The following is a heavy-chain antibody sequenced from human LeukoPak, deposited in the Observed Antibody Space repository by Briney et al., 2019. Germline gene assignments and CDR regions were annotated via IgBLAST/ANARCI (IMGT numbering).Heavy chain of an antibody. CDR3: ARDLGLSYGFLDAFDI. D-gene: IGHD5-18*01. Sequence: ASVKVSCKASGGTFSSYAISWVRQAPGQGLEWMGGIIPIFGTANYAQKFQGRVTITADESTSTAYMELSSLRSEDTAVYYCARDLGLSYGFLDAFDIWGQGTMVTVSS. J-gene: IGHJ3*02. V-gene: IGHV1-69*13. CDR2: IIPIFGTA. CDR1: GGTFSSYA.